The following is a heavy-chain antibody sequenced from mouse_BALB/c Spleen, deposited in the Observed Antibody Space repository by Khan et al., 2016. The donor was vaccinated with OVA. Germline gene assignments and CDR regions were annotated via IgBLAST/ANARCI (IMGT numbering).Heavy chain of an antibody. CDR2: IRYDGSN. CDR3: ARDYYGTSWYFDG. V-gene: IGHV3-6*02. J-gene: IGHJ1*01. Sequence: EVQLVESGPGLVKPSQSLSLTCSVTGYSITSGYYWNWIRQFPGNKLEWMDYIRYDGSNNYNPSLKNRISITRDTSKNQFFLKLNSVTTEDTATYYCARDYYGTSWYFDGWGAGTTVTVSS. D-gene: IGHD1-1*01. CDR1: GYSITSGYY.